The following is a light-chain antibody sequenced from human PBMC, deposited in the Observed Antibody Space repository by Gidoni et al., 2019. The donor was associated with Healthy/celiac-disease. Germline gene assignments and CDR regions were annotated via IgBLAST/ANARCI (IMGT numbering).Light chain of an antibody. J-gene: IGKJ4*01. CDR1: QDISTF. Sequence: DIQMTQSPSSLSASVGDRVTITCQASQDISTFLNWYQQTPGKAPKLLIYDASNLEAGVPSRFSGSGSGTHFTLTISSLQPEDIATYYCQQYDNVPTLTFGGWTKVVIK. CDR2: DAS. CDR3: QQYDNVPTLT. V-gene: IGKV1-33*01.